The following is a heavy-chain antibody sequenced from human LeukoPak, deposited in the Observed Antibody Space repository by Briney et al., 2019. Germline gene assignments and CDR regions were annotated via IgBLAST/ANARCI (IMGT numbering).Heavy chain of an antibody. CDR2: IKQDGSEK. J-gene: IGHJ6*04. Sequence: GGSLRLSCAASGFTFSNYCMNWVRQAPGKGLEWVANIKQDGSEKYYVDSVKGRFTISGDNAKNSLYLQMNSLRGEDTAVYYCARDRDYFDYYNYYGMDVWGIGTTVTVSS. V-gene: IGHV3-7*03. CDR1: GFTFSNYC. D-gene: IGHD2/OR15-2a*01. CDR3: ARDRDYFDYYNYYGMDV.